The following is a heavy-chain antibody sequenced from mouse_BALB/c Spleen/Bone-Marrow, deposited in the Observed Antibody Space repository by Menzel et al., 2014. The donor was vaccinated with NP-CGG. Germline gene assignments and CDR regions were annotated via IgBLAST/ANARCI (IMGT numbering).Heavy chain of an antibody. CDR2: IIPSNGRT. CDR3: ARGFDY. Sequence: VQLQQSGAELVKPGASVKLSCKASGYTFTNYWMHWVKQRPGQGLEWIGEIIPSNGRTNYNEKFKSKATLTVDKSIRTGCLQPEGLTSEDSAVYWCARGFDYWGQGTPLTVSS. V-gene: IGHV1S81*02. CDR1: GYTFTNYW. J-gene: IGHJ2*01.